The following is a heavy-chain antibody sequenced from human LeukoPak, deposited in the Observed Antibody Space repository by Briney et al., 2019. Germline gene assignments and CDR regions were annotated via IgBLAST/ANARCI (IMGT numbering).Heavy chain of an antibody. D-gene: IGHD3-10*01. V-gene: IGHV3-66*01. CDR1: GFTVSSNY. CDR2: IYTGGDT. CDR3: AKDYYGSGSFDY. Sequence: PGGSLRLFCAASGFTVSSNYMSWVRQAPGKGLEWVSGIYTGGDTYYADSVKDRFTISRDNSKNTLYLQMNSLRAEDTAVYYCAKDYYGSGSFDYWGQGTLVTVSS. J-gene: IGHJ4*02.